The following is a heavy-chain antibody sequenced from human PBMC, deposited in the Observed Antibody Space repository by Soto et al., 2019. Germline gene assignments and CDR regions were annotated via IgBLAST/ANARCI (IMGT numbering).Heavy chain of an antibody. V-gene: IGHV4-61*01. CDR1: GGSVSSGSYY. CDR2: IYYSGST. Sequence: QVQLQESGPGLVKPSETLSLTCSVSGGSVSSGSYYWSWIRQPPGKGLEWIGYIYYSGSTKYNPSLKSRVTISVDTSKNQFSLKLSSVTAADTAVYYCARAGLGDGSDYWGKGTLVTVSS. J-gene: IGHJ4*02. D-gene: IGHD1-26*01. CDR3: ARAGLGDGSDY.